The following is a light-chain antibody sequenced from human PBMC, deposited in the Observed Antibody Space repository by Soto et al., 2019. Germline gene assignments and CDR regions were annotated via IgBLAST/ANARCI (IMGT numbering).Light chain of an antibody. CDR2: GAS. J-gene: IGKJ1*01. Sequence: EIVLTQSPGTLSLSPGERATLSCRASQSVSSSYLAWYQQKPGQAPRLLIYGASSRATGIPARFSGSGSGTDFTLTISRLEPEDFAVYYCQQYGSSPLFGQGTKVEIK. CDR1: QSVSSSY. V-gene: IGKV3-20*01. CDR3: QQYGSSPL.